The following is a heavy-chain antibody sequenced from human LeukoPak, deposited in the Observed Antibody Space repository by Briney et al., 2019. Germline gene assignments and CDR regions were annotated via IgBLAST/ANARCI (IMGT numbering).Heavy chain of an antibody. D-gene: IGHD6-6*01. CDR3: ARETSTLEYSSYGAFQDWFDP. V-gene: IGHV1-69*13. CDR1: GGTFSSYA. J-gene: IGHJ5*02. Sequence: ASVKVSCKASGGTFSSYAISWVRQAPGQGLEWMGGIIPTFGTANYAQKFQGRVTITADESTSTAYMELSRPRSDDTAVYYCARETSTLEYSSYGAFQDWFDPWGQGTLVTVSS. CDR2: IIPTFGTA.